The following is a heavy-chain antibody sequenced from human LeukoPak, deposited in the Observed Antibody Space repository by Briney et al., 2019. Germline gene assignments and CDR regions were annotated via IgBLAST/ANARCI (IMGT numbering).Heavy chain of an antibody. J-gene: IGHJ4*02. CDR3: ASGLIAVAGTSEDY. CDR1: GFTFSSYW. V-gene: IGHV3-7*01. CDR2: IKQDGSEK. Sequence: GGSLRLSCAASGFTFSSYWMSWVRQAPGKGLEWVANIKQDGSEKYYVDSVKGRFTISRDNAKNSLYLQMNSLRAEDTAVYYCASGLIAVAGTSEDYWGQGTLVTVSS. D-gene: IGHD6-19*01.